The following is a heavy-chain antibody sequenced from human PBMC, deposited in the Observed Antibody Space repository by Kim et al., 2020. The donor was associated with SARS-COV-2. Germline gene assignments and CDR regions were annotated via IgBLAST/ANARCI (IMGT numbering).Heavy chain of an antibody. V-gene: IGHV3-15*01. CDR3: STGYCMGDTCLP. J-gene: IGHJ6*02. CDR1: GFRFSNAW. Sequence: GGSLRLSCAGSGFRFSNAWMSWVRQAPEKGLEWLGRIKSKGAGGTTEYAQPVKGRFTISREDSKNTLYLEMNSLKTKDTAVYYCSTGYCMGDTCLPWGQGTTVTVSS. D-gene: IGHD2-15*01. CDR2: IKSKGAGGTT.